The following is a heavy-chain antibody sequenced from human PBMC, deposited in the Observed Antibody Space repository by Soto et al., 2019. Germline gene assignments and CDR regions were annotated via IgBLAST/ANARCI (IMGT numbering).Heavy chain of an antibody. Sequence: QVQLVQSGAEVKKPGASVKVSCKACGYTFTSYGISWVRQAPGQGLEWMGWTSAYNGNTNYAQKLQGRVTMTTDTSTSTASMELRSLRSDDTAVYYCARRQWLVGGYYYGMDVWGQGTTVTVSS. CDR2: TSAYNGNT. D-gene: IGHD6-19*01. CDR3: ARRQWLVGGYYYGMDV. J-gene: IGHJ6*02. CDR1: GYTFTSYG. V-gene: IGHV1-18*01.